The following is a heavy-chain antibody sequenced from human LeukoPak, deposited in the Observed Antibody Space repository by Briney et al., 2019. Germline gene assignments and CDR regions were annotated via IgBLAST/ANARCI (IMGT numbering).Heavy chain of an antibody. CDR2: IIPTFCTA. V-gene: IGHV1-69*06. J-gene: IGHJ4*02. Sequence: GASVKVSCKASVGTFSSYAISWVQPAPGQGLERMGGIIPTFCTANYAQKFQGRVTITADKSTSTAYMELSSLRSEDTAVYYCARAELGYCCSTSCYAFDYWGQGTLVTVSS. CDR3: ARAELGYCCSTSCYAFDY. D-gene: IGHD2-2*01. CDR1: VGTFSSYA.